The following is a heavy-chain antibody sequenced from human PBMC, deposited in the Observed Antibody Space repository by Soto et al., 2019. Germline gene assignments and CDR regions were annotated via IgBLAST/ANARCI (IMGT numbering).Heavy chain of an antibody. CDR3: ARADCTGAYFYMDV. V-gene: IGHV3-33*08. D-gene: IGHD2-8*02. CDR2: IWYDGSNK. Sequence: GGSLRLSCTTSGFTFITYGMHWVRQAPGKGLEWVAIIWYDGSNKYYADSVKGRFTISRDNSRNTLYLQMNSLRAEDTALYYCARADCTGAYFYMDVWGKGTTVTVSS. CDR1: GFTFITYG. J-gene: IGHJ6*03.